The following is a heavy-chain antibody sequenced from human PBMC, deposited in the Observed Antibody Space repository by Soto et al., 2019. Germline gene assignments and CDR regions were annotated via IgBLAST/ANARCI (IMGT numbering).Heavy chain of an antibody. D-gene: IGHD3-22*01. CDR3: ARDPKLLLEYYFDL. J-gene: IGHJ4*02. CDR1: GFNFSRYG. CDR2: IWSDGSYK. V-gene: IGHV3-33*01. Sequence: VQLVESGGGVVQPGRSLRLSCAASGFNFSRYGMHWVRQAPGKGLEWVAVIWSDGSYKNYGDSVKGRFTISRDNYKNTLDLVMNSLRAEDTAMYYCARDPKLLLEYYFDLWGQGTLVTVSS.